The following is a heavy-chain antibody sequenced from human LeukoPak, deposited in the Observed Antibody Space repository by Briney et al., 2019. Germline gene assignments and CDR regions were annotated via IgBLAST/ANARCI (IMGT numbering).Heavy chain of an antibody. D-gene: IGHD3-22*01. CDR3: AKGSSGYFVDL. CDR1: GFTFSSYA. V-gene: IGHV3-23*01. Sequence: GGSLRLSCAASGFTFSSYAMSWVRQAPGKGLEWVSAISNDGGGTNYADFVKGRFTISRHNSKNTLFPQMNSLRAEDTALYYCAKGSSGYFVDLWGQGTLVTVSS. CDR2: ISNDGGGT. J-gene: IGHJ5*02.